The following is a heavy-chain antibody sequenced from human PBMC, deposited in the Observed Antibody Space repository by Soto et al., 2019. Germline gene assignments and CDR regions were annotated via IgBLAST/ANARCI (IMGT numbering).Heavy chain of an antibody. CDR1: GGSFSGYY. CDR3: ASGPDCSSTSCYGQFDY. CDR2: INHSGST. Sequence: SETLSLTCAVYGGSFSGYYWSWIRQPPGKGLEWIGEINHSGSTNYNPSLKSRVTISVDTSKNQFSLKLSSVTAADTAVYYCASGPDCSSTSCYGQFDYWGQGTLVTVSS. J-gene: IGHJ4*02. D-gene: IGHD2-2*01. V-gene: IGHV4-34*01.